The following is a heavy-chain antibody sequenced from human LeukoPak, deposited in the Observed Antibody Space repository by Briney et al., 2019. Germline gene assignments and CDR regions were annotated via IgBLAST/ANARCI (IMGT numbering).Heavy chain of an antibody. CDR2: ISAYNGNT. V-gene: IGHV1-18*01. CDR3: ASKSSDAAFDI. CDR1: GYTFTSYD. D-gene: IGHD6-25*01. Sequence: ASVKVSCKASGYTFTSYDINWVRQAPGQGLEWMGWISAYNGNTNYAQKLQGRVTMTTDTSTSTAYMELRSLRSDDTAVYYCASKSSDAAFDIWGQGTMVTVSS. J-gene: IGHJ3*02.